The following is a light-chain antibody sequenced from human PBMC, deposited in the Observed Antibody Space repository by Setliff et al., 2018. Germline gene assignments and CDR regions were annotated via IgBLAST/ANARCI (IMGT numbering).Light chain of an antibody. CDR2: DVD. J-gene: IGLJ3*02. CDR3: CSYAGNYLNWV. CDR1: SSDVGGYNY. Sequence: QSALTQPRSVSGSPGQSATISCTGTSSDVGGYNYVSWYQQHPGKAPKLMIYDVDKRPSGVPDRFSGSKSGNTASLTISGLQAEDEADYYCCSYAGNYLNWVFGGGTKVTVL. V-gene: IGLV2-11*01.